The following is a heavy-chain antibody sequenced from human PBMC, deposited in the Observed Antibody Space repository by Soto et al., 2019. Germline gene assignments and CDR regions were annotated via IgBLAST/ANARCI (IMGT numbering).Heavy chain of an antibody. CDR1: GGSMNGYY. CDR2: ICFSGST. J-gene: IGHJ4*02. D-gene: IGHD6-13*01. CDR3: ARSVATPGTNIDF. Sequence: QVQLQESGPGLVKPSETLSLTCSVSGGSMNGYYWSWIRQTPGQGLEWLGFICFSGSTRYNPSLMSRLTISLDKSKRQFSMSLSSVTAADTAVYYCARSVATPGTNIDFWGQGTLVTVSS. V-gene: IGHV4-4*09.